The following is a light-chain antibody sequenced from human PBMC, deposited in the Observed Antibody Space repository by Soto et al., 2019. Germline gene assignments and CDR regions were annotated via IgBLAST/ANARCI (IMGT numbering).Light chain of an antibody. CDR1: SSDVGAFNY. V-gene: IGLV2-14*03. J-gene: IGLJ1*01. CDR2: DVS. Sequence: HSALTQPASVSGSPGQAITISCSGTSSDVGAFNYVSWYQQHPGKAPKLMIYDVSNRPSGVSNRFSGSKSGNTASLTISGLLAEDEADYYCNSYTSNNTYVFGTGTKLTVL. CDR3: NSYTSNNTYV.